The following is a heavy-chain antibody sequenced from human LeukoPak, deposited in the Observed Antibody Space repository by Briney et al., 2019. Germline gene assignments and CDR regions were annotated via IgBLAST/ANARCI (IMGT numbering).Heavy chain of an antibody. V-gene: IGHV1-69*13. CDR2: IIPIFGTA. D-gene: IGHD1-1*01. CDR3: AISSKLERPYY. CDR1: GGTFSSCA. Sequence: GASVKVSCKASGGTFSSCAISWVRQAPGQGLEWMGGIIPIFGTANYAQKFQGRVTITADESTSTAYMELSSLRSEDTAVYFCAISSKLERPYYWGQGTLVTVSS. J-gene: IGHJ4*02.